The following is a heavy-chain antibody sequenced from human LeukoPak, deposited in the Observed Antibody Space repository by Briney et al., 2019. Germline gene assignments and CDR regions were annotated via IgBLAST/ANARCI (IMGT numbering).Heavy chain of an antibody. J-gene: IGHJ4*02. V-gene: IGHV4-59*01. CDR2: IYYSGST. CDR3: ARENSGWYYFDY. Sequence: SETLSLTCTVSGGSISSYYWSWVRQPPGKGLEWIGYIYYSGSTNYNPSLKSRVTISVDTSKNQFSLKLSSVTAADTAVYYCARENSGWYYFDYWGQGTLVTVSS. D-gene: IGHD6-19*01. CDR1: GGSISSYY.